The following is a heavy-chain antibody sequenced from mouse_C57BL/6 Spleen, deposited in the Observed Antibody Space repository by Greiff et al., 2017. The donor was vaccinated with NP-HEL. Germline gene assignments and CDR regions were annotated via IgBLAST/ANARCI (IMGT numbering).Heavy chain of an antibody. CDR1: GYTFTSYW. CDR3: ARSPFDGYSRAMGY. V-gene: IGHV1-64*01. CDR2: IHPNSGST. Sequence: QVQLQQPGAELVKPGASVKLSCKASGYTFTSYWMHWVKQRPGQGLEWIGMIHPNSGSTNYNEKFKSKATLTVDKSSSTAYMQLSSLTSEDSAVYYCARSPFDGYSRAMGYWGQGTSVTVSS. D-gene: IGHD2-3*01. J-gene: IGHJ4*01.